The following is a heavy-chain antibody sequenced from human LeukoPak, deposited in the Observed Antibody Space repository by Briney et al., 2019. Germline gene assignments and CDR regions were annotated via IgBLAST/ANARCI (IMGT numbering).Heavy chain of an antibody. D-gene: IGHD3-10*01. CDR1: GGSISSYY. CDR3: ARDPSYGSGSYYDY. Sequence: PSETLSLTCTVSGGSISSYYWSWIRQPPGKGLEWIGYIYYSGSTNYNPSLKSRVTISVDTSKNQFSLKLSSVTAADAAVYYCARDPSYGSGSYYDYWGQGTLVTVSS. V-gene: IGHV4-59*01. J-gene: IGHJ4*02. CDR2: IYYSGST.